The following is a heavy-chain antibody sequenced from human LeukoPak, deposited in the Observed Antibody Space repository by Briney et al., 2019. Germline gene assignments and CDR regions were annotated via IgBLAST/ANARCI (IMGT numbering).Heavy chain of an antibody. CDR3: ARQTGSGLFILP. CDR2: IYYSGNT. Sequence: SETLSLTCTVSGVSVRSSNSYWGWISQPPGKGLGWIGSIYYSGNTYYNASLKSQVSISIDTSKNQFSLRLTSVTAADTAVYYCARQTGSGLFILPGGQGTLVTVSS. J-gene: IGHJ4*02. D-gene: IGHD3/OR15-3a*01. CDR1: GVSVRSSNSY. V-gene: IGHV4-39*01.